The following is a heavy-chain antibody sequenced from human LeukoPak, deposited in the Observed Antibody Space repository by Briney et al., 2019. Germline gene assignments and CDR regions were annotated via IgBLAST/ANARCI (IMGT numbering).Heavy chain of an antibody. Sequence: GRSLRLSCAASGFTFSNYWMSWVRQAPGKGLEWVANIKHDGSEKYYVDSVKGRFTISRDNAKDSLYLQMKSLRAEDTAVYYCASGTYYWGQGTLVTVSS. CDR2: IKHDGSEK. D-gene: IGHD1-26*01. V-gene: IGHV3-7*05. J-gene: IGHJ4*02. CDR3: ASGTYY. CDR1: GFTFSNYW.